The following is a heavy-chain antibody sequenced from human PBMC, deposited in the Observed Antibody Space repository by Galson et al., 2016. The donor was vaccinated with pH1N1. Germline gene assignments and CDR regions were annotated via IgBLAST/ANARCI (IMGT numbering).Heavy chain of an antibody. Sequence: SVKVSCKASGGIFNSHTISWVRQAPGQGLEWMGRISTLFGTANYAQNFMGRVTISADASTGTAYMELTNRTSQDTAVYFCAREGANYYGSDGMDVWGQGTTVTVSS. V-gene: IGHV1-69*13. CDR3: AREGANYYGSDGMDV. D-gene: IGHD3-10*01. CDR2: ISTLFGTA. J-gene: IGHJ6*02. CDR1: GGIFNSHT.